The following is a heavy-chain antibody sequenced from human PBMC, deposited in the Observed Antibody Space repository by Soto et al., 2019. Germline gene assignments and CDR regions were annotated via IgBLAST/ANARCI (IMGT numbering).Heavy chain of an antibody. CDR1: GGTFNTSG. CDR2: IIPLFGTT. V-gene: IGHV1-69*01. J-gene: IGHJ5*02. D-gene: IGHD1-26*01. Sequence: QVQLVQSGAELKKPGSSVKVSCKASGGTFNTSGISWVRQAPGQGIEWMGGIIPLFGTTNYAQRFKGRVTITADESTNTVHMELSSLRFGDTDIYYCARARGTSWYNWFDPWGQGTLVTVSS. CDR3: ARARGTSWYNWFDP.